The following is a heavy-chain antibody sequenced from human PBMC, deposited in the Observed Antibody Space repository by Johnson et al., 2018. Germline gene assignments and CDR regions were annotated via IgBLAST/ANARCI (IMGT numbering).Heavy chain of an antibody. CDR3: ASRTDYGDYAVYMDV. CDR2: ISYDGSNK. J-gene: IGHJ6*03. D-gene: IGHD4-17*01. CDR1: GFTFSSYA. V-gene: IGHV3-30-3*01. Sequence: QVQLLESGGGVVQPGRSLRLSCAASGFTFSSYAMHWVRQAPGKGLEWVAVISYDGSNKYYADSVKGRFTISRDNSKNTLYLQMNSLRAEDTAVYYCASRTDYGDYAVYMDVWGKGTTVTVSS.